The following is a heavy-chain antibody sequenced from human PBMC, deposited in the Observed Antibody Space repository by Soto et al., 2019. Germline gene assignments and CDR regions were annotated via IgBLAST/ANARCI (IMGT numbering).Heavy chain of an antibody. CDR2: IRSKAYGGTT. J-gene: IGHJ4*02. V-gene: IGHV3-49*04. Sequence: LRLSCTASGFTFGDYAMSWVRQAPGKGLEWVGFIRSKAYGGTTEYAASVKGRFTISRDDSKSIAYLQMNSLKTEDTAVYYCTRDAISGFQYYFDYWGQGTLVTVSS. D-gene: IGHD5-12*01. CDR1: GFTFGDYA. CDR3: TRDAISGFQYYFDY.